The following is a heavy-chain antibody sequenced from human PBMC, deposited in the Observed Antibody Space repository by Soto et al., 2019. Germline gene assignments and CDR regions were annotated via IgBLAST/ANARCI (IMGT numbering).Heavy chain of an antibody. Sequence: GVSLRLSCAASGFTFSSYWMHWVRQAPGKGLVWVSRINSDGSSTSYADSVKGRFTISRDNAKNTLYLQMNSLRAEDTAVYYCARDSGRGPGPSNYFDYWGQGTLVTVSS. CDR2: INSDGSST. D-gene: IGHD2-2*01. J-gene: IGHJ4*02. V-gene: IGHV3-74*01. CDR1: GFTFSSYW. CDR3: ARDSGRGPGPSNYFDY.